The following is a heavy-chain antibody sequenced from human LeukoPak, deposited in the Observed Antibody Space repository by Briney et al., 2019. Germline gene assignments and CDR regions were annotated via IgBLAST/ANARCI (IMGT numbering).Heavy chain of an antibody. CDR2: ISGSGGST. Sequence: PGGSLRLTCAASGFTFSSYAMSWVRQAPGKGLEWVSAISGSGGSTYYADSVKGRFTISRDNSKNTLYLQMNSLRAEDTAVYYSAKEPKLGTNFDYWGQGTLVTVSS. D-gene: IGHD7-27*01. V-gene: IGHV3-23*01. CDR3: AKEPKLGTNFDY. J-gene: IGHJ4*02. CDR1: GFTFSSYA.